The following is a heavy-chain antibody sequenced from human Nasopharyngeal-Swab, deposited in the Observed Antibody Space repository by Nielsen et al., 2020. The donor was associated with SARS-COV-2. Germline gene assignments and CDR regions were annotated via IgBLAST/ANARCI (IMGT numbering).Heavy chain of an antibody. V-gene: IGHV6-1*01. CDR1: GDSVSSNSAA. CDR2: TYYRSKWYN. CDR3: AREGRYCSGGSCKDYYYYYMDV. J-gene: IGHJ6*03. D-gene: IGHD2-15*01. Sequence: SQTLSLTCAISGDSVSSNSAAWNWIRQSPSRGLEWLGRTYYRSKWYNDYAVSVKSRITINPDTSKNQFSLQLNSVTPEDTAVHYCAREGRYCSGGSCKDYYYYYMDVWGKGTTVTVSS.